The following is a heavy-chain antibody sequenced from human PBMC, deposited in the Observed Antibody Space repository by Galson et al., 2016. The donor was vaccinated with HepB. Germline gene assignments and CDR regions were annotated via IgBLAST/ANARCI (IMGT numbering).Heavy chain of an antibody. CDR1: GFTFSNYA. CDR2: ISASGYST. Sequence: SLRLSCAASGFTFSNYAMAWVRQAPGKGLEWVSSISASGYSTYYADSVQGRFTISRDNSNNTLYLQMNSLRAEDTAVYYCAKHQRITVFRFDPWGQGTLVTVSS. J-gene: IGHJ5*02. V-gene: IGHV3-23*01. CDR3: AKHQRITVFRFDP. D-gene: IGHD3-3*01.